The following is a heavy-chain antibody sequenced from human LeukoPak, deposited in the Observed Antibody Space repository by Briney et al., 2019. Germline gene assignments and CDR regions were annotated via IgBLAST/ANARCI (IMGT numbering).Heavy chain of an antibody. V-gene: IGHV3-49*04. D-gene: IGHD2-15*01. J-gene: IGHJ4*02. CDR2: IRSKVYGGTA. Sequence: PGGSLRLSCTATGFTSGDYAMNWVRQAPGKGLEWVGFIRSKVYGGTAEYAASVKGRFTISRDDSKSIAYLQMNSLKTEDTAVYYCTRNLDLVVVVAAHDYWGQGTLVTVSS. CDR3: TRNLDLVVVVAAHDY. CDR1: GFTSGDYA.